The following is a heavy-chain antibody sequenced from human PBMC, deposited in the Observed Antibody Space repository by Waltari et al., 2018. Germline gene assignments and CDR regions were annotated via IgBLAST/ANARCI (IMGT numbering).Heavy chain of an antibody. J-gene: IGHJ6*02. CDR2: VGREEGER. CDR3: VPRYGDSEYYYYGMDA. Sequence: EGRRVQAWSEVRKPCATVEISCNVSGDTFTDYYVHGGQQAPGNGLEWIGLVGREEGERIHAEKPQGRVTRTADTTTDKDSMQLSSLRSEHTAVYHGVPRYGDSEYYYYGMDAWGQGTTVT. V-gene: IGHV1-69-2*01. D-gene: IGHD4-17*01. CDR1: GDTFTDYY.